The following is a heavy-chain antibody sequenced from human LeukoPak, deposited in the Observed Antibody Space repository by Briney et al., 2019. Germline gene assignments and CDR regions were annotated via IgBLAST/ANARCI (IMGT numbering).Heavy chain of an antibody. J-gene: IGHJ6*02. Sequence: GGSLRLSCTASGFTFGDYAMSWVRQAPGKGLEWVGFIRSKAYGGTTEYAASVKGRFTISRGDSKSIAYLQMNSLKTEDTAVYYCTRAIGSTGPEYYYGMDVWGQGTTVTVSS. D-gene: IGHD3-10*01. CDR3: TRAIGSTGPEYYYGMDV. CDR2: IRSKAYGGTT. V-gene: IGHV3-49*04. CDR1: GFTFGDYA.